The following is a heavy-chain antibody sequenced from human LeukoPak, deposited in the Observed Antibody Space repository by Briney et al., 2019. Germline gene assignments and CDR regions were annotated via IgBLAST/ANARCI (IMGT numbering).Heavy chain of an antibody. CDR3: ASSSGIAVAGAFDY. CDR2: ISYDGSNK. V-gene: IGHV3-30*04. Sequence: GGSLRLSCAASGFTFSSYAMHWVRQAPGKGLEWVAVISYDGSNKYYADSVKGRFTISRDNSKNTLYLQMNSLRAEDTAVYYCASSSGIAVAGAFDYWGQGTLVTFCS. J-gene: IGHJ4*02. D-gene: IGHD6-19*01. CDR1: GFTFSSYA.